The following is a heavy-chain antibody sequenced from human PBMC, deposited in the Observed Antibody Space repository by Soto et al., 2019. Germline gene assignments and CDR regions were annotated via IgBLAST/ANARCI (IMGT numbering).Heavy chain of an antibody. D-gene: IGHD3-3*01. CDR3: AREAVYYDFWSGYYV. CDR2: INHSGST. J-gene: IGHJ4*02. CDR1: GGSFSGYY. Sequence: SETLSLTCAVYGGSFSGYYWSWIRQPPGKGLEWIGEINHSGSTNYNPSLKSRVTISVDTSKNQFSLKLSSVTAADTAVYYCAREAVYYDFWSGYYVWGQGTLVTVSS. V-gene: IGHV4-34*01.